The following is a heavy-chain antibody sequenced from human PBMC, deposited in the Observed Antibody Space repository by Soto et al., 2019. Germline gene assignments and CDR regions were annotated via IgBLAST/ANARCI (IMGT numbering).Heavy chain of an antibody. Sequence: GGSLRLSCGASGFAFANHPMTWVRQAPVRVLHWVATIDSNGVRKHYADSVRVRFTISRDNSNNTVFLQMNSLRVEDTGLYYCAQDLASQSGYYSGRHSFAPWGQGALVTVPS. CDR1: GFAFANHP. CDR3: AQDLASQSGYYSGRHSFAP. CDR2: IDSNGVRK. D-gene: IGHD3-3*01. J-gene: IGHJ5*02. V-gene: IGHV3-23*01.